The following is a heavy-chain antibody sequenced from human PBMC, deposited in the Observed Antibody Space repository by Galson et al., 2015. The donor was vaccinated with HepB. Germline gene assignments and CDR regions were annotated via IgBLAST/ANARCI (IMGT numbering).Heavy chain of an antibody. CDR1: GFTFSSYG. J-gene: IGHJ4*02. V-gene: IGHV3-23*01. CDR3: AKDQVTTFGGPQGYFAH. CDR2: ISSSGDST. D-gene: IGHD3-16*01. Sequence: SLRLSCAASGFTFSSYGITWVRQAPGKGLEWVSAISSSGDSTYYADSVRGRFTISRDNSKNTLYLQMASLRAEDTAVYYCAKDQVTTFGGPQGYFAHWVQGTLVTVSS.